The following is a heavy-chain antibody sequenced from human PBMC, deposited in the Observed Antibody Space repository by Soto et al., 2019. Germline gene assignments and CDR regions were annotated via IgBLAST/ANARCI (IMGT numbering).Heavy chain of an antibody. V-gene: IGHV3-23*01. D-gene: IGHD6-19*01. CDR1: GFTFSSYA. CDR3: AKDTAVAGTVGYYYYYGMDV. J-gene: IGHJ6*02. CDR2: ISGSGGST. Sequence: GGSVRLSCAASGFTFSSYAMSWVRQAPGKGLEWVSAISGSGGSTYYADSVKGRFTISRDNSKNTLYLQMNSLRAEDTAVYYCAKDTAVAGTVGYYYYYGMDVWGQGTTVTVSS.